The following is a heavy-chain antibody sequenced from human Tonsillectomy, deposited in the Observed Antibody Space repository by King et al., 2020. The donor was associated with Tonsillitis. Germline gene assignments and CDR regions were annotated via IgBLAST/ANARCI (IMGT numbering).Heavy chain of an antibody. CDR1: GGSISSYY. D-gene: IGHD2-8*01. Sequence: QLQESGPGLVKPSETLSLTCTVSGGSISSYYWSWIRQPPGKGLEWIGYIYYSGSTNYNPSLQSRVTISVDTSKNQFSLKLSSVTAADTAVYYCARSIVLMVYAENWFDPWGQGTLVTVSS. CDR3: ARSIVLMVYAENWFDP. CDR2: IYYSGST. V-gene: IGHV4-59*08. J-gene: IGHJ5*02.